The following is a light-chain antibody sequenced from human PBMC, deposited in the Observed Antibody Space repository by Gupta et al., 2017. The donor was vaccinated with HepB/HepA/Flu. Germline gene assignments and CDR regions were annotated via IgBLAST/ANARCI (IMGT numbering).Light chain of an antibody. V-gene: IGKV1-39*01. CDR1: QSISTY. CDR2: AAS. J-gene: IGKJ5*01. CDR3: QQSDSTPIT. Sequence: DIQMTQSPSSLSASIGDRVIITCQASQSISTYLNWYQQESGKAPKLLIYAASNLQSGVPSRFSGSGSGTDFTLTIGRLQPEDFATYYCQQSDSTPITFGQGTRMQIK.